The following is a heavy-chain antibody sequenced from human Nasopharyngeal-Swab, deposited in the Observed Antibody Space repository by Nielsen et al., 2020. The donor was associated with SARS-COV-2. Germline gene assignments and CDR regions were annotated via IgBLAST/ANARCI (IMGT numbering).Heavy chain of an antibody. CDR2: INPYSGDT. D-gene: IGHD3-22*01. CDR3: ARDYYDNYDSDY. CDR1: GYTFTDYY. V-gene: IGHV1-2*02. Sequence: ASVKVSCKTSGYTFTDYYIHWVRQVPGQGLEWVGCINPYSGDTNYAQKFQGRVTVTRDTSRSTAYIELSRLRSDDTAVYYCARDYYDNYDSDYWGQGTLVTVSS. J-gene: IGHJ4*02.